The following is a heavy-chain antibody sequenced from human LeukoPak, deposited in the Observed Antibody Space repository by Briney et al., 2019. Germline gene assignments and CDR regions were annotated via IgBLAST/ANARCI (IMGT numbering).Heavy chain of an antibody. V-gene: IGHV1-24*01. CDR2: FDPEDGET. CDR3: ATSPRIVVPAARRGFDN. Sequence: ASVKVSCKVSGYTLTELSMHWVRQAPGKGLEWMGGFDPEDGETIYAQKFQGRVTMTEDTSTDTAYMELSSLRSEDTAVYYCATSPRIVVPAARRGFDNWGQGTLVTVSS. J-gene: IGHJ4*02. D-gene: IGHD2-2*01. CDR1: GYTLTELS.